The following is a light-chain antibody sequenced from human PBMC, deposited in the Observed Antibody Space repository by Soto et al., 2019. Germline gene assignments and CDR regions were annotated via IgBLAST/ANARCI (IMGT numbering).Light chain of an antibody. CDR2: GNN. Sequence: QSVLTQPPSVSGAPGQRVTISCTGSSSNIGAGYDIHWYQQVPGTAPKLLIYGNNNRPSGVPDRFSGSKSGTSASLAITGLQAEDEADYYCQSYDSSLSGVVFGGGIKLTVL. CDR3: QSYDSSLSGVV. CDR1: SSNIGAGYD. J-gene: IGLJ2*01. V-gene: IGLV1-40*01.